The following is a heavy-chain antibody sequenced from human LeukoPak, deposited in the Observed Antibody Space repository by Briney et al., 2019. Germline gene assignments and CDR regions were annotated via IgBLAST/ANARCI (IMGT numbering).Heavy chain of an antibody. CDR2: ISGSGGST. D-gene: IGHD3-22*01. V-gene: IGHV3-23*01. J-gene: IGHJ4*02. Sequence: PGGSLRLSCAASGFTFSSYAMSWVRQAPGKGLEWVSAISGSGGSTYYADSVKGRFTISRDNSKNTLYLQMNSLRAEDTAVCYCAKSYYDSSGYYHFDYWGQGTLVTVSS. CDR1: GFTFSSYA. CDR3: AKSYYDSSGYYHFDY.